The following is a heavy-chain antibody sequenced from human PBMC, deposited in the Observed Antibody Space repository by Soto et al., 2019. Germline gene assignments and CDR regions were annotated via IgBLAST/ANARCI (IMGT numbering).Heavy chain of an antibody. D-gene: IGHD2-2*02. CDR1: GYTFTSYG. Sequence: QVQLVQSGAEVKKPGASVKVSCKASGYTFTSYGISWVRQAPGQGLEWMGWISAYNGNTNYAQKLQGRVTMTTDTPTSTAYMELRSLRSDDTAVYYCASSQLLYRSVEYYYGRDVWGQGTTVTVSS. J-gene: IGHJ6*02. V-gene: IGHV1-18*01. CDR3: ASSQLLYRSVEYYYGRDV. CDR2: ISAYNGNT.